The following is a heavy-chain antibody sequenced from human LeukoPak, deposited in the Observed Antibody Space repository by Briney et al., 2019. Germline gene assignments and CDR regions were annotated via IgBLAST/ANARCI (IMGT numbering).Heavy chain of an antibody. CDR1: GGSFSGYY. V-gene: IGHV4-34*01. CDR2: INHSGST. CDR3: ARAGAATVTTDFDY. Sequence: SETLSLTCAVYGGSFSGYYWSWIRQPPGKGLEWLGEINHSGSTNSTPSLKSRVTISVDTSKNQFSLKLSSVTAADTAVYYCARAGAATVTTDFDYWGQGTLVTVSS. J-gene: IGHJ4*02. D-gene: IGHD4-11*01.